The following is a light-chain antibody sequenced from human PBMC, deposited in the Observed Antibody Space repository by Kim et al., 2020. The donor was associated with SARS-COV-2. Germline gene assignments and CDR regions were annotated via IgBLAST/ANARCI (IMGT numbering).Light chain of an antibody. V-gene: IGKV3-11*01. CDR3: QQRNNWPPIT. J-gene: IGKJ5*01. CDR2: NAS. Sequence: SPGEKATLSCRASQDVSSNLAWYQQKPGQAPRLLIYNASNRATGIPARFSGSGSGTDFTLTISSLDPEDFAVYYCQQRNNWPPITFGQGTRLEIK. CDR1: QDVSSN.